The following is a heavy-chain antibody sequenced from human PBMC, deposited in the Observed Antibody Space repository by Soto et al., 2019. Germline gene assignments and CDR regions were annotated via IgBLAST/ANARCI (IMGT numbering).Heavy chain of an antibody. J-gene: IGHJ5*02. D-gene: IGHD4-17*01. Sequence: VASVKVSCKASGYTFTSYYMHWVRQAPGQGLEWMGIINPSGGSTSYAQKFQGRVTMTRDTSTSTVYMELSSLRSEDTAVYYCARAETTVVASKVGSWFDPWGQGTLVTVYS. CDR1: GYTFTSYY. CDR3: ARAETTVVASKVGSWFDP. CDR2: INPSGGST. V-gene: IGHV1-46*01.